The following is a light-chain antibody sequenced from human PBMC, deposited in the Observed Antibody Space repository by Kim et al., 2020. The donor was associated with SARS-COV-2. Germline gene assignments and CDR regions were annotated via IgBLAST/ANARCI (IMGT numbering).Light chain of an antibody. J-gene: IGKJ2*01. CDR1: QSVSSSY. V-gene: IGKV3-20*01. Sequence: SSPGERATLSCRASQSVSSSYLAWYQQNPAQAPRLLVYGASSRASGIPDMFSGSGSGTDFTLTISRLEPEDFAVYYCQQYGSPRYTFGQGTKLEI. CDR3: QQYGSPRYT. CDR2: GAS.